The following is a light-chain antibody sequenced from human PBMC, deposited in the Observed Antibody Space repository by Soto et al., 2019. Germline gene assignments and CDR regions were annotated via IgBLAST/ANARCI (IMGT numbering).Light chain of an antibody. CDR3: QQYNNWPPWT. CDR2: GAS. V-gene: IGKV3-15*01. J-gene: IGKJ1*01. CDR1: QSIASN. Sequence: IVMTQSPATLSVSPGERATLSCRASQSIASNLAWYQQKPGQAPRLLIYGASTRATGIPARFSGSGSGTKFTLIISRLRSEDFAVYYCQQYNNWPPWTFGQGTKVDIK.